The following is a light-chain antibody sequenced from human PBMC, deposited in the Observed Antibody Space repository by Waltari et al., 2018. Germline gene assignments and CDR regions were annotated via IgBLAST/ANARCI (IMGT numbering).Light chain of an antibody. CDR3: QETYSIPFT. Sequence: IQMTQSPSSLSASVGDRVTITCRASQSITIYLKWYQQKPGKAPNLLIYDASNVQSGVPSRFSGSGSGTDFTLTISTLQPEDFATYYCQETYSIPFTFGPGTKVDIK. CDR1: QSITIY. J-gene: IGKJ3*01. V-gene: IGKV1-39*01. CDR2: DAS.